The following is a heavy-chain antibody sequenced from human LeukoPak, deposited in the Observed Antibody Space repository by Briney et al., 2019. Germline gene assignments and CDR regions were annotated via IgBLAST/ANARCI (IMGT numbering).Heavy chain of an antibody. V-gene: IGHV4-34*01. J-gene: IGHJ6*03. CDR2: MSPSGSS. Sequence: SETLSLTCAVYGGSFSDYYWTWIRQTPGKGLEWIVEMSPSGSSNYNPSLKSRVTISVDTSKNQFSLKLRSVTAADTAVYYCARGRQDVNMILVVMAGVSYYLDVWSKGTTVTVS. CDR3: ARGRQDVNMILVVMAGVSYYLDV. CDR1: GGSFSDYY. D-gene: IGHD3-22*01.